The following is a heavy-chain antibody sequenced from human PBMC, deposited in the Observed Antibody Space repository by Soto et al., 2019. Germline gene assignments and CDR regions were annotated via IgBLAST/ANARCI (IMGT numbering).Heavy chain of an antibody. CDR2: VNPIVSMS. CDR3: ASSYGSEDRAFDY. Sequence: QVQLVQSGAEVKRPGSSVKVSCMASGDTFNFYSINWVLQAPGLGLEWMGRVNPIVSMSNYAQKFQGRVTMTADKSTSTAYMELSSLRSEDTAIYYCASSYGSEDRAFDYWGQGALVTVSS. CDR1: GDTFNFYS. J-gene: IGHJ4*02. D-gene: IGHD3-10*01. V-gene: IGHV1-69*02.